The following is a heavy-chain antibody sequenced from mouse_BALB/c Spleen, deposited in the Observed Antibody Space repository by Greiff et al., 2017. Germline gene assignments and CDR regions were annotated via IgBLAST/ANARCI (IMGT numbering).Heavy chain of an antibody. CDR2: IWSGGST. Sequence: VMLVESGPGLVQPSQSLSITCTVSGFSLTSYGVHWVRQSPGKGLEWLGVIWSGGSTDYNAAFISRLSISKDNSKSHVFFKMNSLQANDTAIYYCASYYDYDWFAYWGQGTLVTVSA. CDR1: GFSLTSYG. CDR3: ASYYDYDWFAY. J-gene: IGHJ3*01. D-gene: IGHD2-4*01. V-gene: IGHV2-2*02.